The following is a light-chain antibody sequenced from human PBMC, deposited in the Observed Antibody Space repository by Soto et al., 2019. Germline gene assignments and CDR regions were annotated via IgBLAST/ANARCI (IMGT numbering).Light chain of an antibody. CDR3: QQYGSSPLT. CDR1: QSVSSSY. CDR2: GAS. J-gene: IGKJ2*01. Sequence: EIVLTQSPATLSLSPGERATLSCRARQSVSSSYLAWYQQKPGQAPRLLIYGASSRATGIPDRFSGSGSGTDFTLTISRLEPEDFAVYYCQQYGSSPLTFGRGTKLEI. V-gene: IGKV3-20*01.